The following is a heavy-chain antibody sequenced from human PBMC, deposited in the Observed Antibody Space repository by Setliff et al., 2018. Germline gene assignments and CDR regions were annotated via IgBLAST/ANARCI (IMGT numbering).Heavy chain of an antibody. CDR3: AKDWNYYGSGALDAFDI. D-gene: IGHD3-10*01. CDR2: IRYDGSNK. CDR1: GFTFSSYG. Sequence: PGGSLRLSCAASGFTFSSYGMHWVRQAPGKGLEWVAFIRYDGSNKYYADSVKGRFTISRDNSKNTLYLQMNSLRAEDTAVYYCAKDWNYYGSGALDAFDIWGQGTMVTVSS. J-gene: IGHJ3*02. V-gene: IGHV3-30*02.